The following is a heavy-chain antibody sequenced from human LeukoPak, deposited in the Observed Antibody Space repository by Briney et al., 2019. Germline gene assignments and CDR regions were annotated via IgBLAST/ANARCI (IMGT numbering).Heavy chain of an antibody. CDR1: GFTFSSYE. V-gene: IGHV3-48*03. CDR2: ISTSGSTI. J-gene: IGHJ4*02. Sequence: GGSLRLSCAASGFTFSSYEVNWVRQAPGKGLEWVSYISTSGSTIYYADSVKGRFTISRDNAKNSLYLQMNSLRAEDTAVYYCVISAAGLVDYWGQGTLVTVSS. D-gene: IGHD6-13*01. CDR3: VISAAGLVDY.